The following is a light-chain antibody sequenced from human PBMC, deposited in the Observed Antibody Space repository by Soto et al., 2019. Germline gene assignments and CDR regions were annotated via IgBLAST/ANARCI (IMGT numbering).Light chain of an antibody. Sequence: ESVLTQSPGILSLSPGEIATLSCRASQSVNNNYLVWYQQKPGQTPRLLIYGASNRATGIPDRFSGSGSGTDFPLTISRLEPDDFAVYYCQQYGISTFTFGPGPNVHIK. CDR1: QSVNNNY. CDR2: GAS. V-gene: IGKV3-20*01. J-gene: IGKJ3*01. CDR3: QQYGISTFT.